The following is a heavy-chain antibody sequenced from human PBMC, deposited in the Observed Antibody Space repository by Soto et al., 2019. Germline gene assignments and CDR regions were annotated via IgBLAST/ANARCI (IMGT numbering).Heavy chain of an antibody. CDR3: AKDRRPNYYYGMDV. V-gene: IGHV3-30*18. D-gene: IGHD6-25*01. CDR2: ISYDGSNK. CDR1: GFTFSSYG. Sequence: QVQLVESGGGVVQPGRSLRLSCAASGFTFSSYGMHWVRQAPGKGLEWVAVISYDGSNKYYADSVKGRFTISSDNSKNTLYLQMNSLRAEYTAVYYCAKDRRPNYYYGMDVWGQGTTVTVSS. J-gene: IGHJ6*02.